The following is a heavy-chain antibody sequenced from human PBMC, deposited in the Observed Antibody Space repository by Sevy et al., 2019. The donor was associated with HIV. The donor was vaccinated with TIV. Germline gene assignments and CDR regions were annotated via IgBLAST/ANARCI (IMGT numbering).Heavy chain of an antibody. J-gene: IGHJ6*02. CDR1: GYTLTELS. CDR3: ASGVGNYYYYGMDV. CDR2: LDPEDGET. V-gene: IGHV1-24*01. D-gene: IGHD1-26*01. Sequence: ASVKVSCKVSGYTLTELSMHWVRQAPGKGLEWMGGLDPEDGETIYAQKFQGRVTMTEDTSTDTAYMELSSLRSEDTAVYYCASGVGNYYYYGMDVWGQGTTVTVSS.